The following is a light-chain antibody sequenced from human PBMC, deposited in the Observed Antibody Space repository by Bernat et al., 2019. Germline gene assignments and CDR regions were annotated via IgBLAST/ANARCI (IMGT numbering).Light chain of an antibody. CDR1: QSVSSSY. CDR2: GAS. CDR3: QQYGSSPFT. Sequence: LTQSPAIVSVSPGERATLSCRASQSVSSSYLAWYQQKPGQAPRLLIYGASSRATGIPDRFSGSGSGTDFTLTISRLEPEDFAVYYCQQYGSSPFTFGPGTKVDIK. J-gene: IGKJ3*01. V-gene: IGKV3-20*01.